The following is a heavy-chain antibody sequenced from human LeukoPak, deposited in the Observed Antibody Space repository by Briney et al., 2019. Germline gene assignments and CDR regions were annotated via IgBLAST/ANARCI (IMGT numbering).Heavy chain of an antibody. CDR1: GFTFSTYS. J-gene: IGHJ4*02. V-gene: IGHV3-48*01. Sequence: GGSLRLSCAASGFTFSTYSMNWGRQAPGKGLEWLSYISSSHSTIYSADSVKGRFTISRDNAKNSLYLQMNSLRAEDTAVYYCARGSSIDYVWGTYRQFDYWGQGTLVTVSS. CDR2: ISSSHSTI. CDR3: ARGSSIDYVWGTYRQFDY. D-gene: IGHD3-16*02.